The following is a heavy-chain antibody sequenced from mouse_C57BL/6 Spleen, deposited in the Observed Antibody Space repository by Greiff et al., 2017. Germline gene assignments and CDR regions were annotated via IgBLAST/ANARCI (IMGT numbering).Heavy chain of an antibody. CDR1: GYTFTDYY. J-gene: IGHJ3*01. CDR3: ASHYGSSYGFAY. D-gene: IGHD1-1*01. V-gene: IGHV1-19*01. Sequence: EVQLQQSGPVLVKPGASVKMSCKASGYTFTDYYMNWVKQSHGKSLEWIGVINPYNGGTSYNQKFKGKATLTVDKSSSTAYMELNSLTSEDSAVYYCASHYGSSYGFAYWGQGTLVTVSA. CDR2: INPYNGGT.